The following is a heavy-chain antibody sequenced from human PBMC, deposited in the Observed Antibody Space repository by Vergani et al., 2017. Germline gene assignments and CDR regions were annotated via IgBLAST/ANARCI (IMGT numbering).Heavy chain of an antibody. CDR3: ARGSDFWSGYYLFDP. V-gene: IGHV3-64*01. Sequence: VQLVESGGGVVQPGGSLRLSCAASGFTFSSYAMHWVRQAPGKGLEYVSAISSNGGSTYYANSVKGRFTISRDNSKNTLYLQMGSLRAEDMAVYYCARGSDFWSGYYLFDPWGQGTLVTVSS. J-gene: IGHJ5*02. CDR2: ISSNGGST. CDR1: GFTFSSYA. D-gene: IGHD3-3*01.